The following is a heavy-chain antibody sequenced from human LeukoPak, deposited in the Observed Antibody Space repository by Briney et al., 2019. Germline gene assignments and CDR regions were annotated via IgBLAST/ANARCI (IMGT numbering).Heavy chain of an antibody. J-gene: IGHJ4*02. CDR3: ASLLVAGAASVDY. Sequence: GGSLRLSCAASGFTFSSYWMTWVRQAPGKGLEWVANIKRDGSEKHYVDSEKGRFTISRDNAKNSMFLQMNSLRAEDTAVYYCASLLVAGAASVDYWGQGTLVTVSS. CDR1: GFTFSSYW. CDR2: IKRDGSEK. V-gene: IGHV3-7*03. D-gene: IGHD6-19*01.